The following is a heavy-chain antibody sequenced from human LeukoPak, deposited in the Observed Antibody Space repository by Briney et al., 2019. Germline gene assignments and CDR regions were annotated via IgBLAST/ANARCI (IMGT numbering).Heavy chain of an antibody. CDR1: GGTFSSYA. CDR2: IIPIFGTA. D-gene: IGHD3-22*01. J-gene: IGHJ4*02. Sequence: ASVKVSCKASGGTFSSYAISWVRQAPGQGLEWMGGIIPIFGTANYAPKFQGRVTITADESTSTAYMELSSLRSEDTAVYYCARETTHYYYDSSGSHYFDYWGQGTLVTVSS. CDR3: ARETTHYYYDSSGSHYFDY. V-gene: IGHV1-69*13.